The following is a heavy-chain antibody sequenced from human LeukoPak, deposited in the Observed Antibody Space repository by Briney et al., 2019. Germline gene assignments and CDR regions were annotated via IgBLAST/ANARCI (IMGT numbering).Heavy chain of an antibody. CDR1: GYTFIVHY. V-gene: IGHV1-2*02. CDR2: VNPSSGGT. J-gene: IGHJ4*02. D-gene: IGHD1-14*01. CDR3: ARTRTGKPDF. Sequence: ASVKVSCKASGYTFIVHYIHWVRQAPGQELEWMGWVNPSSGGTNYAQKFQDRVTMTGDTSINTAYMELSSLRSDDTAVYYRARTRTGKPDFWGQGTLVTVSS.